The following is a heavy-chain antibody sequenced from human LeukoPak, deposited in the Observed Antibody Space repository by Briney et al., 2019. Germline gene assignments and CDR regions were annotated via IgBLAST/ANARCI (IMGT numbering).Heavy chain of an antibody. J-gene: IGHJ6*02. Sequence: SETLSLTCTVSGGSMSAFFWTWLRQPPGKELEWLGSMYYSGSPTKYNPSLKTRVTISVDTPKNQLSLKLYSATAADTAVYYCARTSRHYYSSGSDLAPRPAGMDVWGQGTTVTVSS. CDR3: ARTSRHYYSSGSDLAPRPAGMDV. CDR1: GGSMSAFF. D-gene: IGHD3-10*01. CDR2: MYYSGSPT. V-gene: IGHV4-59*01.